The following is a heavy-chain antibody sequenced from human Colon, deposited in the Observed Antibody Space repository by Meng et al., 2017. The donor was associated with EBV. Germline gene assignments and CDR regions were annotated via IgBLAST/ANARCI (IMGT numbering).Heavy chain of an antibody. V-gene: IGHV1-69*01. CDR3: SRQGYCHDGDCYTPLFDL. D-gene: IGHD2-15*01. Sequence: QVELVQSGAEVKKXXXXXNXXGXXSGCSLRDYGMGWVRQAPGQGLEWMGGITSSFGKTYYAPRFQDRVTFTADESTNIAYMELRSLTFEDTAVYYCSRQGYCHDGDCYTPLFDLWDHGPLVTVYS. CDR1: GCSLRDYG. CDR2: ITSSFGKT. J-gene: IGHJ4*01.